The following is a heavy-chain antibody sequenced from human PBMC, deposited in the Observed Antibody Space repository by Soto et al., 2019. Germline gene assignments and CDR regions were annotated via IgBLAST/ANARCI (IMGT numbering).Heavy chain of an antibody. V-gene: IGHV3-74*01. Sequence: AGSLRLSCAASGFTCSRYWMHWVRQAPGEGLMWVSRINSDGSMTSYADSVKGRFTISRDNAKNTVYLHMNSLRADDTARYYCVRGKDQYNTLTYSYYDQWGQGTLVTVSS. D-gene: IGHD4-4*01. J-gene: IGHJ5*02. CDR1: GFTCSRYW. CDR3: VRGKDQYNTLTYSYYDQ. CDR2: INSDGSMT.